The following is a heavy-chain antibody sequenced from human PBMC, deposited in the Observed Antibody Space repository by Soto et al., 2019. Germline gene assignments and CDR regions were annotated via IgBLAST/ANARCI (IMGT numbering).Heavy chain of an antibody. V-gene: IGHV4-59*11. CDR3: ARVWTGYFDY. CDR2: IYYNGNT. D-gene: IGHD3-3*01. Sequence: PSETPSLICTPSGGAIKDPYWSFIRQPPGKGLEWIGYIYYNGNTKYNPSLESRVTISVDRSRNQFSLRLTSLTAAVTAVYYCARVWTGYFDY. CDR1: GGAIKDPY. J-gene: IGHJ4*01.